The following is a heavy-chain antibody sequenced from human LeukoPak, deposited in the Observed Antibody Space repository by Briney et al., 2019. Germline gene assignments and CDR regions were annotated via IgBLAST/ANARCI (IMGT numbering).Heavy chain of an antibody. J-gene: IGHJ2*01. D-gene: IGHD6-19*01. CDR3: AKSMTLQWRGFFDL. Sequence: PGGSLRLSCAASGFTFSSYDMNWVRQAPGKGLEWVSGISGSGGSTYYADSVRGRFTISRDNSKNTLYLQKNSLRADDTAIYYCAKSMTLQWRGFFDLWGRGTHVTVSS. V-gene: IGHV3-23*01. CDR1: GFTFSSYD. CDR2: ISGSGGST.